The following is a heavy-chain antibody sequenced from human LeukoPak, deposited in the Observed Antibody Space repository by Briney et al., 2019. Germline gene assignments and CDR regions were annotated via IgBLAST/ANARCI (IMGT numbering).Heavy chain of an antibody. D-gene: IGHD1-26*01. CDR1: GFTFSSYA. CDR3: ARDGSGSYAGYFDY. CDR2: ISYDGSNK. J-gene: IGHJ4*02. V-gene: IGHV3-30*04. Sequence: GGSLRLSCAASGFTFSSYAMHWVRQAPGKGLEWVAVISYDGSNKYYADSVKGRFTISRDNSENTLYLQMNSLRAEDTAVYYCARDGSGSYAGYFDYWGQGTLVTVSS.